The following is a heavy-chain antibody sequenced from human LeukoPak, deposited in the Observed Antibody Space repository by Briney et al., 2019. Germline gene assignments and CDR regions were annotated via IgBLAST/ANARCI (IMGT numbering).Heavy chain of an antibody. CDR3: ARFDSSSWYLYCFDY. J-gene: IGHJ4*02. V-gene: IGHV1-18*01. Sequence: ASVKVSCKASGYTFTSYGISWVRQAPGQGLEWMGWISAYNGNTNYAQKLQGRVTMTTDTSTSTAYMELRSLRSDDTAVYYCARFDSSSWYLYCFDYWGQGTRVTVS. CDR2: ISAYNGNT. CDR1: GYTFTSYG. D-gene: IGHD6-13*01.